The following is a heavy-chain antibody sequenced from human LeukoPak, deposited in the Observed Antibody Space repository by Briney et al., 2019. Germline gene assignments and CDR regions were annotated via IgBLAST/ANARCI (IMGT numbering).Heavy chain of an antibody. CDR2: INPNSGGT. CDR3: ARRYSYGWYFDY. CDR1: GYTFTGYY. J-gene: IGHJ4*02. D-gene: IGHD5-18*01. V-gene: IGHV1-2*06. Sequence: GASVKASCKASGYTFTGYYMHWVRQAPGQGLEWMGRINPNSGGTNYAQKFQGRVTMTRDTSISTAYMELSRLRSDDTAVYYCARRYSYGWYFDYWGQGTLVTVSS.